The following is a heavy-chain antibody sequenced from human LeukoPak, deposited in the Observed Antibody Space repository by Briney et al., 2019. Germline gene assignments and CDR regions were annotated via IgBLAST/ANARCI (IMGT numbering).Heavy chain of an antibody. CDR3: ARSITMVRGGKGRSASFDY. D-gene: IGHD3-10*01. Sequence: SETLSLTCAVYGGSFSGYYWSWIRQRPGKGLEWIGELNHSGSTNYNPSLKSRVTISVDTSKNQFSLKLSSVTAADTAVYYCARSITMVRGGKGRSASFDYWGQGTLVTVSS. J-gene: IGHJ4*02. CDR1: GGSFSGYY. V-gene: IGHV4-34*01. CDR2: LNHSGST.